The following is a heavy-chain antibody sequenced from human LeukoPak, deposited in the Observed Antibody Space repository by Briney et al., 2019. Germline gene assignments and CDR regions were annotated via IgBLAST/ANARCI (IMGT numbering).Heavy chain of an antibody. D-gene: IGHD3-10*01. CDR3: ARVSGPGMNEYFHL. CDR2: INNDGSTT. Sequence: GGSLRLSCAASGFTFSEAWMHWVRQAPGKGLVWVSRINNDGSTTRYADSVKSRFTIPRDNAKNTLYLQMNSLRAEDTAVYYCARVSGPGMNEYFHLWGQGTLVTVSS. CDR1: GFTFSEAW. V-gene: IGHV3-74*01. J-gene: IGHJ1*01.